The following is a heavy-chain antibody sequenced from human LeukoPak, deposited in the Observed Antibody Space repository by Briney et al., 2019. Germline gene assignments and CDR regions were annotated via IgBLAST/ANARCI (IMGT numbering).Heavy chain of an antibody. V-gene: IGHV3-48*03. CDR3: AKDRSPRGVTHFDN. CDR2: ISSSGSTI. CDR1: GFTFSSYE. D-gene: IGHD3-10*01. J-gene: IGHJ4*02. Sequence: GGSLRLSCAASGFTFSSYEMNWVRQAPGKGLEWVSYISSSGSTIYYADSVKGRFTISRDNSKNTLDLQMNSLRAEDTAVYHCAKDRSPRGVTHFDNWGQGTLVTVSS.